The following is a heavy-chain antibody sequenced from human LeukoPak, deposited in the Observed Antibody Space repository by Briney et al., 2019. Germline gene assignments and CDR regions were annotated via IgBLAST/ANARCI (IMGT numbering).Heavy chain of an antibody. J-gene: IGHJ4*02. CDR1: GLNFSSYA. D-gene: IGHD3-10*01. Sequence: TGGSLRLSWAASGLNFSSYAMSWVRQAAGKGLELGSGISGSGGSTYYADSVPGRFTLSSGNVKNRRYLEMNSLRAQEPAVDYLAKRPRGNYLDPFDYWGQGTLVSVSS. CDR2: ISGSGGST. CDR3: AKRPRGNYLDPFDY. V-gene: IGHV3-23*01.